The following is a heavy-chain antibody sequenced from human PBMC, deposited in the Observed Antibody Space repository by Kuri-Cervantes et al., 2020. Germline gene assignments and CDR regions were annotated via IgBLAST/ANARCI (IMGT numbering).Heavy chain of an antibody. J-gene: IGHJ3*02. CDR3: AKDITRTFNSFDI. CDR2: ISWNSGYI. D-gene: IGHD1-14*01. Sequence: GGSLRLSCEASGFTFDDYAIHWVRQGPGKGLEWVSGISWNSGYIVYADSVKGRPTISRDNAKNSLYLQMNSLRAEDTALYYCAKDITRTFNSFDIWGQGTMVTVSS. V-gene: IGHV3-9*01. CDR1: GFTFDDYA.